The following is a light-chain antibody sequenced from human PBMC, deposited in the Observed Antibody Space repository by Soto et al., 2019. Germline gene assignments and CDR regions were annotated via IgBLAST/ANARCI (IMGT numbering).Light chain of an antibody. CDR2: DAS. Sequence: GDRVTITCRARQSISRWLAWYQQKPGKAPKLLIYDASNLESGVPSRFSGSGSGTDYTLTISSLQPEDGATYYCQQSFTFPRTFGQGTKVDIK. CDR1: QSISRW. V-gene: IGKV1-5*01. J-gene: IGKJ1*01. CDR3: QQSFTFPRT.